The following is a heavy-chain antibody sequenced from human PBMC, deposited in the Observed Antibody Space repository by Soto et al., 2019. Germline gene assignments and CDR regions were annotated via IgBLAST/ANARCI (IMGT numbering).Heavy chain of an antibody. V-gene: IGHV3-48*02. CDR3: ATSRRLDYYDSSGYYRDYYYYGMDV. J-gene: IGHJ6*02. CDR1: GFTFSSYS. CDR2: ISSSSSTI. D-gene: IGHD3-22*01. Sequence: GGSLRLSCAASGFTFSSYSMNWVRQAPGKGLEWVSYISSSSSTIYYADSVKGRFTISRDNAKNSLYLQMNSLRDEDTAVYYCATSRRLDYYDSSGYYRDYYYYGMDVWGQGTTVTVSS.